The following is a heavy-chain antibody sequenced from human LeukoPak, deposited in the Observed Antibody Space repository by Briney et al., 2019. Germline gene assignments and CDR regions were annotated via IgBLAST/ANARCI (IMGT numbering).Heavy chain of an antibody. CDR2: IGGSGVIS. J-gene: IGHJ4*02. V-gene: IGHV3-23*01. CDR1: GFTFSSYA. D-gene: IGHD5-12*01. CDR3: AKRATSCYYFEY. Sequence: PGGSLRLSCAAAGFTFSSYAMRWVRQAPGKGLEWVSVIGGSGVISYYADSVKGRFTISRDNSKKTLYLQMNSLRAEDTAVYYCAKRATSCYYFEYWGKGTLVTVST.